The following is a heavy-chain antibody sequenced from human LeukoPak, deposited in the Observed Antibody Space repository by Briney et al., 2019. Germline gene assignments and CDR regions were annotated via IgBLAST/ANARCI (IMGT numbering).Heavy chain of an antibody. CDR3: ARRAHLGDNYFDY. CDR2: IYPGDSDT. V-gene: IGHV5-51*01. D-gene: IGHD3-9*01. Sequence: GESLKISCKGSGYSFSSYWIGWGRQMPGKGLEWMGIIYPGDSDTTYSPSFQGQVTISADKSISTAYLQWSSLKASDTAMYYYARRAHLGDNYFDYWGQGTLVTVS. CDR1: GYSFSSYW. J-gene: IGHJ4*02.